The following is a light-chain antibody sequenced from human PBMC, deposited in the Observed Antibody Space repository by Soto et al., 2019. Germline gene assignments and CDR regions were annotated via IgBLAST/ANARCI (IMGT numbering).Light chain of an antibody. J-gene: IGKJ1*01. Sequence: DIQITQSPSSLSASVGDRVTITCRASQTISSFLNWYQHKPGKAPKLLIYAASSLQSGVPSRFSGSGSGTDFTLTITSLQPEDFATYYCQQSYSTSWTFGQGTQVEIK. CDR1: QTISSF. CDR2: AAS. CDR3: QQSYSTSWT. V-gene: IGKV1-39*01.